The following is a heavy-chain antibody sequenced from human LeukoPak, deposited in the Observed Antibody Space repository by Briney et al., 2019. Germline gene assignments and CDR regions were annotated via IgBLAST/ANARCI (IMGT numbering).Heavy chain of an antibody. CDR2: ISSSGSSI. CDR3: ARELYYSDSSGYHNWFDP. CDR1: GFIFSDYE. J-gene: IGHJ5*02. Sequence: GGSLRLSCAASGFIFSDYEMNWVRQAPGKGLEWVSYISSSGSSIFYAGSVKGRFTISRDNAKNSLYLQMNSLRAEDTAVYYCARELYYSDSSGYHNWFDPWGQGTLVTVSS. D-gene: IGHD3-22*01. V-gene: IGHV3-48*03.